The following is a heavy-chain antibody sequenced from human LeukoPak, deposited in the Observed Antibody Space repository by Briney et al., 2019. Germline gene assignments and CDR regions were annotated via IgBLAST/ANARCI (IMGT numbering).Heavy chain of an antibody. CDR3: AREPEYSSSPGGFDY. CDR1: GDSVSSNSAA. V-gene: IGHV6-1*01. Sequence: SQTLSLTCAISGDSVSSNSAARNWIRQSPSRGLEWLGRTYYRSKWYNDYAVSVRSRITINPDTSKNQFSLQLNSVTPEDTAVYYCAREPEYSSSPGGFDYWGQGTLVTVSS. CDR2: TYYRSKWYN. J-gene: IGHJ4*02. D-gene: IGHD6-6*01.